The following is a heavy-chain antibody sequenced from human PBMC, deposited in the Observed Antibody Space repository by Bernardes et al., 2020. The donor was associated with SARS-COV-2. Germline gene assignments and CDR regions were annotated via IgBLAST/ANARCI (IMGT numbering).Heavy chain of an antibody. Sequence: ASVKVSCKASGYTFTSYAMHWVRQAPGQRLEWMGWINAGNGNTKYSQKFQGRVTITRDTSASTAYMELGSLRSEDTAVYYCARDSDDSSGPAFDIWGQGTMVTVSS. J-gene: IGHJ3*02. D-gene: IGHD3-22*01. V-gene: IGHV1-3*01. CDR1: GYTFTSYA. CDR3: ARDSDDSSGPAFDI. CDR2: INAGNGNT.